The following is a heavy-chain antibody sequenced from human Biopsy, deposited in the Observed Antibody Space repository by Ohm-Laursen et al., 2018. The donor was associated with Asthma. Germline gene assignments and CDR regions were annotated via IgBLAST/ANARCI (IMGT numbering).Heavy chain of an antibody. J-gene: IGHJ6*02. CDR1: GYTFNSAG. CDR2: ISVYHGNT. Sequence: ATVSLSCLTSGYTFNSAGLTWPRQAPGPGLECMGWISVYHGNTKVAQKLQDRVTMITDTSTSTAYMELCSLRAHDTAVYFCARAVDYSHYYGTDVWDQGTTVTVS. V-gene: IGHV1-18*01. D-gene: IGHD3-10*01. CDR3: ARAVDYSHYYGTDV.